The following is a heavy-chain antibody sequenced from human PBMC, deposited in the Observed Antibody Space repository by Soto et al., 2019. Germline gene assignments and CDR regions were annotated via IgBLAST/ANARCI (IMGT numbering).Heavy chain of an antibody. J-gene: IGHJ4*02. CDR3: ARLMGTSFDL. Sequence: EVQLVESXXXXVQPGGSLRLSCAASGFTFSDHHMDWVRQAPGKGLEWVGRARNKAHSYTTAYAASVKGRFTISRDDSKNSLSLQMNSLKTEDTAVYFCARLMGTSFDLWGQGTLVTVSS. D-gene: IGHD2-8*01. CDR2: ARNKAHSYTT. CDR1: GFTFSDHH. V-gene: IGHV3-72*01.